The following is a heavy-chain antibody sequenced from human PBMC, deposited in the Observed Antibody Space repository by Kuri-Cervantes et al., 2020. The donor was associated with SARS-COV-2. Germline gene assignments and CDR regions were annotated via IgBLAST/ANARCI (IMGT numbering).Heavy chain of an antibody. J-gene: IGHJ4*02. CDR1: GFTFGDYA. CDR2: ISGSGSNT. D-gene: IGHD6-13*01. CDR3: AKCSDIAAAGQTDY. V-gene: IGHV3-23*01. Sequence: GESLKISCVGSGFTFGDYAMSWVRQSPGKGLEWVSAISGSGSNTYYADSVKGRFIISRDNSKNTLYLQMNSLRAEDTAVYYCAKCSDIAAAGQTDYLGQGTLVTVSS.